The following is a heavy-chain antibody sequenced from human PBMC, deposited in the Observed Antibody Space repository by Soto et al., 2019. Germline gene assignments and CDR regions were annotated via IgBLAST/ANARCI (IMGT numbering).Heavy chain of an antibody. V-gene: IGHV2-5*02. CDR1: GFSFSADGVG. J-gene: IGHJ3*01. Sequence: HITLKESGPTLVKPTQTLTLTCIFSGFSFSADGVGVGWIRQPPGKHLEWLALIYWVDDTRYRPSLKSRLTITKDSPKNQGVLTMTNMDPLDTATYYCAHAFGGTSWPNDAFDVWGQGTMVTVSS. CDR2: IYWVDDT. D-gene: IGHD3-16*01. CDR3: AHAFGGTSWPNDAFDV.